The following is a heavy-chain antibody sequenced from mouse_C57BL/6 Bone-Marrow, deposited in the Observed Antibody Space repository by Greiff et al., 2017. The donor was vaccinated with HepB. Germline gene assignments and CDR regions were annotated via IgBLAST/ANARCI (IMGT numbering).Heavy chain of an antibody. Sequence: EVKLVESGGGLVKPGGSLKLSCAASGFTFSSYAMSWVRQTPEKRLEWVATISDGGSYTYYPDNVKGRFTISRDNAKNNLYLQRSHLKSEDTAMYYCARDGHGSSYCWYFDVWGTGTTVTVSS. CDR2: ISDGGSYT. J-gene: IGHJ1*03. CDR3: ARDGHGSSYCWYFDV. V-gene: IGHV5-4*01. D-gene: IGHD1-1*01. CDR1: GFTFSSYA.